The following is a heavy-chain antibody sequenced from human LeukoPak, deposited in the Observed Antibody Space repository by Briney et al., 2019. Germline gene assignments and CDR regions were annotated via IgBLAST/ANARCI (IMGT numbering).Heavy chain of an antibody. CDR3: AIGFYGDYDPVGVAWFDP. CDR2: INPSGGST. Sequence: GASVKVSCKASGYTFTSYYMHWVRQAPGQGLEWMGIINPSGGSTSYAQKFQGRVTMTRDTSTSTVYMELSSLRSEDTAVYYCAIGFYGDYDPVGVAWFDPWAREPWSPSPQ. CDR1: GYTFTSYY. D-gene: IGHD4-17*01. J-gene: IGHJ5*02. V-gene: IGHV1-46*01.